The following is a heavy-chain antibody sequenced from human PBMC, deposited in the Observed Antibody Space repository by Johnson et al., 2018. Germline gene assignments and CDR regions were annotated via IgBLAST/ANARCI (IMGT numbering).Heavy chain of an antibody. D-gene: IGHD2-2*01. CDR1: GFTFNDYY. V-gene: IGHV3-11*04. Sequence: VQLLESGGDLVKXGGSLRLSCAASGFTFNDYYMTWIRQAPGKGLEWVSYITPSGSTMYYADSVKGRFTISRDNAKKSLYLQMNSLKGDDTAVYYCPKDRSSSWHNWFDPWGQGTLVTVSS. J-gene: IGHJ5*02. CDR2: ITPSGSTM. CDR3: PKDRSSSWHNWFDP.